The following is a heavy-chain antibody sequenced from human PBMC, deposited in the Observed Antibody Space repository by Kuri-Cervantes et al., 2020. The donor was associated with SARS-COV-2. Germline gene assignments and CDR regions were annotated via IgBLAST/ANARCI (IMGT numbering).Heavy chain of an antibody. J-gene: IGHJ4*02. CDR2: IYWDDDK. CDR1: GFSLSTSGVG. Sequence: SGPTLVKPTQTLTLTCTFSGFSLSTSGVGVGWIRQPPGKALEWLALIYWDDDKRYSPSLKSRLTITKDTYKNQVVLTMTNMDPVDTATYYCAHRGYYDSSGSLDYWGQGTLVTVSS. V-gene: IGHV2-5*02. D-gene: IGHD3-22*01. CDR3: AHRGYYDSSGSLDY.